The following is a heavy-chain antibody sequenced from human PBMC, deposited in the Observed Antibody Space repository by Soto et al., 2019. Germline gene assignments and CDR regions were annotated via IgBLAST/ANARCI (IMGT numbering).Heavy chain of an antibody. CDR2: VKEDGSEK. V-gene: IGHV3-7*05. Sequence: EVQLVESGGGLVQPGGSLSLSCEASGFTFSAFGMSWVRQAPGKGLEWVASVKEDGSEKQFVDSVKGRFTISRDNAKNSLYLQMNSLRAEDTAVYYCARDFGGYWGQGTLVTVSS. D-gene: IGHD3-16*01. CDR3: ARDFGGY. J-gene: IGHJ4*02. CDR1: GFTFSAFG.